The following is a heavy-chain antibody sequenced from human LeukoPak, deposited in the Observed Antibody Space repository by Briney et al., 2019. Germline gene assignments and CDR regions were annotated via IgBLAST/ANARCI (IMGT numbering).Heavy chain of an antibody. J-gene: IGHJ6*02. V-gene: IGHV3-23*01. CDR1: GFTFSSYA. CDR2: ISGSGGST. D-gene: IGHD3-3*01. CDR3: AKGNYDFWSGYYQSDYYYYGMDV. Sequence: GGSLILSCAASGFTFSSYAMSWVRQAPGKGLEWVSAISGSGGSTYYADSVKGRVTISRDNSKNTLYLQMNSLRAEDQAVYYCAKGNYDFWSGYYQSDYYYYGMDVWGQGTTVTVSS.